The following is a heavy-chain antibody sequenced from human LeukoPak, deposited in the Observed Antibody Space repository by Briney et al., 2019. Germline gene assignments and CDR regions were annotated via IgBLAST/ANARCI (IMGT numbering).Heavy chain of an antibody. CDR1: GFTVSSNY. Sequence: GGSLRLSCAASGFTVSSNYMSWARQAPGKGLEWVSGILDSGYSTCYANSVKGRFTISRDNSNNTLYLQMNSLRAEDTAVYYCAKLGGHPLHNYYVGVWGKGTTVAVSS. CDR3: AKLGGHPLHNYYVGV. V-gene: IGHV3-23*01. J-gene: IGHJ6*03. D-gene: IGHD1-26*01. CDR2: ILDSGYST.